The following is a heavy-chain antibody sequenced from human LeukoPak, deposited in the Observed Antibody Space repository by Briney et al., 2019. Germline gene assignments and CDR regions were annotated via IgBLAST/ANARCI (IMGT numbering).Heavy chain of an antibody. CDR3: ARSLGYNWFDP. D-gene: IGHD3-16*01. V-gene: IGHV4-34*01. CDR1: GGSFSGYY. CDR2: INHSGST. J-gene: IGHJ5*02. Sequence: SETLSLTCAVYGGSFSGYYWSWIRQPPGKGLEWIGEINHSGSTNYNPSLKSRVTISVDTSKNQFSLKLRSVTAADTAVYYCARSLGYNWFDPWGQGTLVTVSS.